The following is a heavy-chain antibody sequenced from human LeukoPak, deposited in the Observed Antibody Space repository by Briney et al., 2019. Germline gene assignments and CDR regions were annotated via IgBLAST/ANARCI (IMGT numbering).Heavy chain of an antibody. Sequence: GGSLRLSCAASGFTVSSNYMSWVRQAPGKGLEWVSVIYSGGSTYYADSVKGRFTISRDNSKNTLYLQMNSLRAEDTAVYYCARVSVPLYDAFDIWGQGTMVTVSS. CDR3: ARVSVPLYDAFDI. J-gene: IGHJ3*02. CDR1: GFTVSSNY. CDR2: IYSGGST. V-gene: IGHV3-53*01. D-gene: IGHD1-14*01.